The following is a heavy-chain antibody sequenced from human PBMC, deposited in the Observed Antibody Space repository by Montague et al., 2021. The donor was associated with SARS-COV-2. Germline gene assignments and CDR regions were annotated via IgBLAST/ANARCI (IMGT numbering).Heavy chain of an antibody. CDR2: IYWDDDK. CDR3: AHSCYYGDWNPSGFDP. CDR1: GFSLSTSGVG. V-gene: IGHV2-5*02. Sequence: PALVKPTQTLTLTCTFSGFSLSTSGVGVGWIRQPPGKALEWLALIYWDDDKRYSPSLKSRLTITKDTSKNQVVLTMTNMDPVDTATYYCAHSCYYGDWNPSGFDPWGQGTLVTVSS. J-gene: IGHJ5*02. D-gene: IGHD4-17*01.